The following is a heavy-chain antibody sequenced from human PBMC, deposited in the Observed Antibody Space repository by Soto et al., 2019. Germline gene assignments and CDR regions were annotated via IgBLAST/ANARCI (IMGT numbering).Heavy chain of an antibody. D-gene: IGHD3-3*01. CDR3: ARPWNSDYTTDAYDI. CDR2: IKLDGSEK. V-gene: IGHV3-7*01. J-gene: IGHJ3*02. CDR1: GFTFSSYE. Sequence: PGGSLRLSCAASGFTFSSYEMTWVRQAPGKGLEWVANIKLDGSEKYYVDSVKGRFTISRDNAKSSLYLQMNSLRAEDTAVYYCARPWNSDYTTDAYDIWGQGTMVTVSS.